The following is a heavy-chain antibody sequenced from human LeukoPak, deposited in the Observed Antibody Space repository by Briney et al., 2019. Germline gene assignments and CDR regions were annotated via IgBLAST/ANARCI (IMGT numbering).Heavy chain of an antibody. V-gene: IGHV3-30*02. D-gene: IGHD1-26*01. CDR1: GFTFSSHG. Sequence: GGSLRLSCAASGFTFSSHGIHWVRQAPGKGLEWVAFIRYDGSSEYNADSVKGRFTISRDNSKNTVYLQMSSLRAEDTAVYYCAKDMGGLLAKHYLDYWGQGTLITVSS. CDR3: AKDMGGLLAKHYLDY. J-gene: IGHJ4*02. CDR2: IRYDGSSE.